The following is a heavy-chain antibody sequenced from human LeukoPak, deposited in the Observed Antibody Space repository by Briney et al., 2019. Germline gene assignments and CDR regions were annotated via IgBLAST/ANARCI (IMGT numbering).Heavy chain of an antibody. Sequence: ASVKVSCKASGYTFTSYGFTWVRQAPGQGLEWMGWISAYNGDTNYAQKVQGRVTMTIDTSTSTAYMELRSLRSDDTAVYYCARHYGDPSAYYYYYYYMDVWGKGTTVTVSS. J-gene: IGHJ6*03. CDR1: GYTFTSYG. CDR3: ARHYGDPSAYYYYYYYMDV. V-gene: IGHV1-18*01. D-gene: IGHD4-17*01. CDR2: ISAYNGDT.